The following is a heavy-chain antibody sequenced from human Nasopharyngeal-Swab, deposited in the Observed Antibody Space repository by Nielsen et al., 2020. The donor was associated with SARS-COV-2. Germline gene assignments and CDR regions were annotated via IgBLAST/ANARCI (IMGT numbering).Heavy chain of an antibody. D-gene: IGHD5-12*01. CDR1: GGSMTTYY. Sequence: SETLSLTCTVSGGSMTTYYWTWIRQPPGRGLEWIGFVYSSGSTNYNPSLRSRVAISIDTSTNQFSLKVTSVTAADTAVYYCARENSGYERGLDYWAQGTLVTVSS. CDR2: VYSSGST. V-gene: IGHV4-59*13. J-gene: IGHJ4*02. CDR3: ARENSGYERGLDY.